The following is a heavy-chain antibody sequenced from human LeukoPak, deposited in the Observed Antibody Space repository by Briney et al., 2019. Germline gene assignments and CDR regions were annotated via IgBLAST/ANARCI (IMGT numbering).Heavy chain of an antibody. CDR2: IRHDGSDK. D-gene: IGHD1-26*01. Sequence: GGSLRLSCAASGFTFNNHWMSWVRQAPGKGLEWVANIRHDGSDKKYVDSVKGRFTISRDNAKNALSLQMNSLRDEDTAVYYCATSGNYYLKYWGQGTLVTVSS. V-gene: IGHV3-7*01. CDR3: ATSGNYYLKY. J-gene: IGHJ4*02. CDR1: GFTFNNHW.